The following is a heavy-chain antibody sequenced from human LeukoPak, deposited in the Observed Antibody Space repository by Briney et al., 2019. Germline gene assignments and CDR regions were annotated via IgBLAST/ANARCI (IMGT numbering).Heavy chain of an antibody. CDR2: ISSSSSYI. J-gene: IGHJ4*02. CDR3: ARDRGYSYGYASDY. V-gene: IGHV3-21*01. Sequence: GGSLRLSCAASGFTFSSYRMNWVRRAPGKGLEWVSSISSSSSYIYYADSVKGRFTISRDNAKNSLYLQMNSLRDEDTAVYYCARDRGYSYGYASDYWGQGTLVTVSS. D-gene: IGHD5-18*01. CDR1: GFTFSSYR.